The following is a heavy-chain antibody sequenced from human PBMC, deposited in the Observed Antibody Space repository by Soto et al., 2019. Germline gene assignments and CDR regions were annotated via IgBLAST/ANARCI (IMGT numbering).Heavy chain of an antibody. Sequence: GASVKVSCKASGYTFTSYGISWVRQAPGQGLEWMGWISAYNGNTNYAQKLQGRVTMTTDTSTSTSYMELRSLRSDDTAVYYCATWSSGRHKSRRPDAFDIWGQGTMVTVSS. CDR1: GYTFTSYG. CDR2: ISAYNGNT. CDR3: ATWSSGRHKSRRPDAFDI. V-gene: IGHV1-18*01. J-gene: IGHJ3*02. D-gene: IGHD1-26*01.